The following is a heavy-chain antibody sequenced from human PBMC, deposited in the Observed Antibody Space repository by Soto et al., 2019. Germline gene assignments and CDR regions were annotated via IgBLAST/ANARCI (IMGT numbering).Heavy chain of an antibody. V-gene: IGHV3-30*03. CDR1: GFTFSSYG. D-gene: IGHD2-21*02. J-gene: IGHJ4*02. CDR2: ISYDGSNK. CDR3: VSPSDWPDY. Sequence: PGGSLSLSCAASGFTFSSYGMHWVRQAPGRGLEWVAVISYDGSNKYYADSVKGRFTISRDNAKNSLFLQMNSLRAEDTAVYYCVSPSDWPDYWGQGTPVTVSS.